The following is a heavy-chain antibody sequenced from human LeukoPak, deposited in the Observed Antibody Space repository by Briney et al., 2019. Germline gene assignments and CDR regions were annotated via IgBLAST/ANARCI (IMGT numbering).Heavy chain of an antibody. CDR1: GFTFSSYS. Sequence: GGSLRLSCAASGFTFSSYSMNWVRQAPGKGLEWVSYISSSSSTIYYADSVKGRFTISRDNAKNSLYLQINSLRDEDTAVYYCARDQNYWGQGTLVTVSS. J-gene: IGHJ4*02. CDR3: ARDQNY. V-gene: IGHV3-48*02. CDR2: ISSSSSTI.